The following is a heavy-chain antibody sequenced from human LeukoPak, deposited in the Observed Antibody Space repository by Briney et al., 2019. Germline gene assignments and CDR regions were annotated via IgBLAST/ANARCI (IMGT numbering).Heavy chain of an antibody. D-gene: IGHD5-12*01. CDR2: MSRGGGT. CDR3: ARGRAGTTIFDY. J-gene: IGHJ4*02. V-gene: IGHV3-53*01. CDR1: GFSITDSS. Sequence: GGSLRLSCAASGFSITDSSMAWVRQAPGKGLQWVSHMSRGGGTEDAASVKGRFTVSRDTAKNIFYLQMSSLRAEDTAMYFCARGRAGTTIFDYWGQGALVTVSS.